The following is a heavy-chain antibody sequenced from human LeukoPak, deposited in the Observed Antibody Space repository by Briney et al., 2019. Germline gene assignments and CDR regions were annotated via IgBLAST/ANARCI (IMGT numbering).Heavy chain of an antibody. CDR3: ARHLYDFCDY. Sequence: SETLSLTCAVSGYSISSGYYWGWIRQPPGKGLEWIGSIYHSGSTSYNPSLKSRVTISVDTSKNQFSPKLRSVIAADTAVYYCARHLYDFCDYWGQGTLVTVSS. J-gene: IGHJ4*02. CDR1: GYSISSGYY. CDR2: IYHSGST. V-gene: IGHV4-38-2*01. D-gene: IGHD5/OR15-5a*01.